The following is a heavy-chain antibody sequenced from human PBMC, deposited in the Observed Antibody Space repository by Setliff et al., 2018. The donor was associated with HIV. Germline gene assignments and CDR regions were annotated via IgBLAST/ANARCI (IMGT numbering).Heavy chain of an antibody. CDR2: ISSGSSTI. J-gene: IGHJ3*02. CDR3: AREADYDAFDI. CDR1: GFTFSSYE. V-gene: IGHV3-48*03. Sequence: GGSLRLSCAASGFTFSSYEMNWVRQAPGKGLEWLSYISSGSSTIYYADSVKGRFTISRDNAKNALYLQMNSLRAEDAALYYCAREADYDAFDIWGQGTMVTVS. D-gene: IGHD4-17*01.